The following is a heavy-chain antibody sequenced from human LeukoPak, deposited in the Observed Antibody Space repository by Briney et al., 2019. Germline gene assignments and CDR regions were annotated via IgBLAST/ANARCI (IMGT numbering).Heavy chain of an antibody. CDR2: INKDGSEK. CDR1: GFTFTSSW. Sequence: GGSLRLSCAASGFTFTSSWMSWVRQAPGKGLEWVANINKDGSEKYFVDSVKGRFTISRDNAETSLHLQMNSLRAEDTAVYYWVGGSSGTVVRGVSWAWFDPWGHGTLVSVSS. CDR3: VGGSSGTVVRGVSWAWFDP. V-gene: IGHV3-7*05. J-gene: IGHJ5*02. D-gene: IGHD3-10*01.